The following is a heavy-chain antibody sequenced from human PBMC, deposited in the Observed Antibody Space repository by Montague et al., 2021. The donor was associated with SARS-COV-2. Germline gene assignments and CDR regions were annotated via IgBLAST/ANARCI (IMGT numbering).Heavy chain of an antibody. CDR3: ARERSYLYWYFDL. CDR2: IYTTGSS. J-gene: IGHJ2*01. CDR1: AGSIRDYY. Sequence: SETLSLTCAVSAGSIRDYYWSWIRQPPGKGLEWIGRIYTTGSSDYSPSLQSRVTMSVDTSKNQVSLRLMSVTAADTALYYCARERSYLYWYFDLWGRGTLVTVSS. V-gene: IGHV4-4*07.